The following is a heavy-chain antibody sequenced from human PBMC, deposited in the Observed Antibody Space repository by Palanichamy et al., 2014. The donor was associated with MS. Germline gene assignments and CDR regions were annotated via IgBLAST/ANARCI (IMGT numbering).Heavy chain of an antibody. CDR1: GFSFTSHA. CDR2: IDSSSNGI. D-gene: IGHD6-19*01. V-gene: IGHV3-21*01. CDR3: ARELRDGRKRYSSGWYAASDY. Sequence: EVQLVESGGGLVKPGGSLRLSCAASGFSFTSHAISWLRQAPGKGLEWVSSIDSSSNGIYYADAVEGRFTISRDNAENSLWLQMDSLRAEDTAVYYCARELRDGRKRYSSGWYAASDYWGQGTLVTVSS. J-gene: IGHJ4*02.